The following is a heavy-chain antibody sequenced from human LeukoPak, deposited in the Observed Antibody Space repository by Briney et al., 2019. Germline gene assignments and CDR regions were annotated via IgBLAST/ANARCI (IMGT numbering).Heavy chain of an antibody. CDR2: ISGSGGGT. V-gene: IGHV3-23*01. D-gene: IGHD3-10*01. CDR3: ARDHYYGSGSYQVDY. J-gene: IGHJ4*02. CDR1: GITLSNYG. Sequence: GGSLRLSCAVAGITLSNYGMSWVRQAPGKGLEWVAGISGSGGGTNYADSVKGRFTISRDNSKNTLYLQMNSLRAEDTAVYYCARDHYYGSGSYQVDYWGQGTLVTVSS.